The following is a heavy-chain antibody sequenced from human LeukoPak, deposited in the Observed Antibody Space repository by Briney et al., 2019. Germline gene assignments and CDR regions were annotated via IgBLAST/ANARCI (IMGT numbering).Heavy chain of an antibody. Sequence: SETLSLTCTVSGGSISSYYWSWIRQTPGKGLEWIGYIHSSGSTNNSPSLRSRVTISVDTSKNQFSLKLSSVTAADTALYYCARYGSGTYAFDIWGQGTMVTVSS. V-gene: IGHV4-4*08. CDR2: IHSSGST. CDR1: GGSISSYY. D-gene: IGHD3-10*01. CDR3: ARYGSGTYAFDI. J-gene: IGHJ3*02.